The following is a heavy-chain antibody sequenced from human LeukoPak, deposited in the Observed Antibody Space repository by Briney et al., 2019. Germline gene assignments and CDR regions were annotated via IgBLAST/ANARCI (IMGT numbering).Heavy chain of an antibody. CDR2: INHSGAT. J-gene: IGHJ4*02. V-gene: IGHV4-34*01. CDR3: ATPTRGGIAVTGTFGH. Sequence: PSETPSLTCAGSGGAFTGYYWSWIRQPPGKGLEWIGEINHSGATSYNPSLKSRVTISVDTSKNQFSLRLTSVSAADTGVYYCATPTRGGIAVTGTFGHWGQGTQVTVSS. D-gene: IGHD6-19*01. CDR1: GGAFTGYY.